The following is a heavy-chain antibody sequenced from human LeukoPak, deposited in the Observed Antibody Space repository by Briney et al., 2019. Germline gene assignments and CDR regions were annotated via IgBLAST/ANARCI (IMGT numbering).Heavy chain of an antibody. CDR2: IRYDGSNK. V-gene: IGHV3-30*02. J-gene: IGHJ2*01. D-gene: IGHD6-13*01. Sequence: GGSLRLSCAASGFTFSSYGMHWVRQAPGKGLEWVAFIRYDGSNKYYADSVKGRFTISRDNSKNTLYLQMNRLRLEDTAVYYCAKDIPGIAAAGTSWGYFDLWGRGTLVTVSS. CDR1: GFTFSSYG. CDR3: AKDIPGIAAAGTSWGYFDL.